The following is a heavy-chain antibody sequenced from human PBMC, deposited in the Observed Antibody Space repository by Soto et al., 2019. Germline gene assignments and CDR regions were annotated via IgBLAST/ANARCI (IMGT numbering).Heavy chain of an antibody. CDR1: GVTFSRYA. J-gene: IGHJ4*02. Sequence: QVQFMQSGGGVVQPGKSLRLSCAASGVTFSRYAMNWVRQAPGERLEWVAVVLFYGNYKNYGDSVKGRFTVPRDNSKNRTTLQMNGASPEDKGVYYGTKGGAVSFDYWGQGSVVIVSS. D-gene: IGHD4-17*01. CDR3: TKGGAVSFDY. CDR2: VLFYGNYK. V-gene: IGHV3-33*03.